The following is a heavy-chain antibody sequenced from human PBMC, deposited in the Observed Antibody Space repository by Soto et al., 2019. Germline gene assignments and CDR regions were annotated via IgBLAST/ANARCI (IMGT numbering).Heavy chain of an antibody. CDR3: ARGHSKSGYDS. CDR1: GASFSGYY. D-gene: IGHD2-15*01. CDR2: IHHSGST. Sequence: LSLTFAVYGASFSGYYWSWIRHSPGKGLELIGEIHHSGSTHYNPSLKRRLTCSIDESQSQFYMMLTSITAADTALYFCARGHSKSGYDSWGHGSLVTVSS. J-gene: IGHJ5*01. V-gene: IGHV4-34*01.